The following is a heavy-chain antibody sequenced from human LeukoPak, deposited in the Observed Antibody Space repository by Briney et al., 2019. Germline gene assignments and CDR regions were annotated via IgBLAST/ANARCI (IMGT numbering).Heavy chain of an antibody. Sequence: ASVKVSCKASGGTFSSYAISWVRQAPGQGLEWMGRIIPILGIANYAQKFQGRVTITADKSTSTAYMELSSLRSEDTAVYYCARSRDYGDYVFDYWGQGTLVTVSS. V-gene: IGHV1-69*04. D-gene: IGHD4-17*01. CDR1: GGTFSSYA. CDR2: IIPILGIA. J-gene: IGHJ4*02. CDR3: ARSRDYGDYVFDY.